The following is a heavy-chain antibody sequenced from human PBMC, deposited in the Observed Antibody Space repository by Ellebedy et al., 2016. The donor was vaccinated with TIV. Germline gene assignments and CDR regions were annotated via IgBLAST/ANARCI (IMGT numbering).Heavy chain of an antibody. CDR1: GYTFTSYG. CDR3: ARQNYDILTGYPNLPFDC. J-gene: IGHJ4*02. CDR2: ISAYNGNT. Sequence: ASVKVSCXASGYTFTSYGISWVRQPPGQGLEWMGWISAYNGNTNYAQKPQGRVTMTTDTSTSTAYMELRSLRSDDTAVYYCARQNYDILTGYPNLPFDCWGQGTLVTVSS. V-gene: IGHV1-18*01. D-gene: IGHD3-9*01.